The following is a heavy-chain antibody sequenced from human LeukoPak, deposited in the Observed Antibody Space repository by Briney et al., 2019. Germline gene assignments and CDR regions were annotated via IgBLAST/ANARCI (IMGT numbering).Heavy chain of an antibody. D-gene: IGHD3-10*01. Sequence: GGSLRLSCAASGFTFSSYGMHWVRQAPGKGLEWVAVISYDGSKQYYADSVKGRFTFSRDDSKNTLYLQTNSLRAEDTAVYYCAKQGISMVRGVIIKNLDWYFDLWGRGTLVTVSS. CDR1: GFTFSSYG. CDR2: ISYDGSKQ. V-gene: IGHV3-30*18. J-gene: IGHJ2*01. CDR3: AKQGISMVRGVIIKNLDWYFDL.